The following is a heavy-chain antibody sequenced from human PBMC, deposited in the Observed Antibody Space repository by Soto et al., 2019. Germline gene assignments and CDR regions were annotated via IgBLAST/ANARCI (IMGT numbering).Heavy chain of an antibody. CDR2: MSGTGDNT. J-gene: IGHJ4*02. V-gene: IGHV3-23*01. CDR1: GFYFVSYT. CDR3: AKDQSNSNPLYYFDF. Sequence: GSLRLSCAASGFYFVSYTMNWVRQAPGKGLEWVSSMSGTGDNTYYADSVKGRFTISRDNSKNTLYLQMNSLRAEDTAIYYCAKDQSNSNPLYYFDFWGPGTLVTVSS. D-gene: IGHD3-22*01.